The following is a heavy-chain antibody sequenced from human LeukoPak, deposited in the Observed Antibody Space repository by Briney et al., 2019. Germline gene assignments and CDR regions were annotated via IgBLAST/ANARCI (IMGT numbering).Heavy chain of an antibody. CDR1: GFTFSTYW. Sequence: GGSLRLSCAASGFTFSTYWMHWVRQAPGKGLVWVSRVNGNGRSTNYADSVKGRFTISRDTAKNTLYLQMNSLRAEDTAVYYCARGDVDTAMAFDYWGQGTLVTVSS. CDR2: VNGNGRST. D-gene: IGHD5-18*01. J-gene: IGHJ4*02. CDR3: ARGDVDTAMAFDY. V-gene: IGHV3-74*01.